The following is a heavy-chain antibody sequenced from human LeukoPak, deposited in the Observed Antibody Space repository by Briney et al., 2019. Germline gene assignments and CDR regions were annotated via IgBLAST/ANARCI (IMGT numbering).Heavy chain of an antibody. CDR3: AKDRSRYYYGSGSPPSDY. V-gene: IGHV3-30*18. D-gene: IGHD3-10*01. J-gene: IGHJ4*02. CDR1: GFTFSSYG. CDR2: ISYDGSNK. Sequence: GRSLRLSCAASGFTFSSYGMHWVRQAPGKGLEWVAVISYDGSNKYYADSVKGRFTIPRDNSKNTLYLQMNSLRAEDTAVYYCAKDRSRYYYGSGSPPSDYWGQGTLVTVSS.